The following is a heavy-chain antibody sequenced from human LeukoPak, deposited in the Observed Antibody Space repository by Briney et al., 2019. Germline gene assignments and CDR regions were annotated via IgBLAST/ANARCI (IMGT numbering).Heavy chain of an antibody. V-gene: IGHV3-23*01. J-gene: IGHJ4*02. CDR2: ISGSGGST. Sequence: GGSLRLSCAASGFTFSSYAVSWVRQAPGKGLEWVSAISGSGGSTYYADSVKGRFTISRDNSKNTLYLQMNSLRAEDTAVYYCAKDRITYYYDSSRYSYPIDYWGQGTLVTVSS. D-gene: IGHD3-22*01. CDR3: AKDRITYYYDSSRYSYPIDY. CDR1: GFTFSSYA.